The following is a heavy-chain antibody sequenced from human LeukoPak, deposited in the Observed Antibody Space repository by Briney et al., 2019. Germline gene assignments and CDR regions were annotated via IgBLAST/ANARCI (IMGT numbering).Heavy chain of an antibody. CDR2: ISGSGGST. CDR1: GFTFSSYA. D-gene: IGHD6-13*01. J-gene: IGHJ1*01. V-gene: IGHV3-23*01. CDR3: AKDGAIAAALGKYFQH. Sequence: PGGSLRLSCAASGFTFSSYAMSWVRQAPGKGLEWVSAISGSGGSTYYADSVKGRFTISRDNSKNTLYLQMNSLGAEDTAVYYCAKDGAIAAALGKYFQHWGQGTLVTVSS.